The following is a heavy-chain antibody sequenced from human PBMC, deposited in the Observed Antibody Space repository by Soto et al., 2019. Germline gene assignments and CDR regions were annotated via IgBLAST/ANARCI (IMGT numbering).Heavy chain of an antibody. CDR3: ARDRVTTYYYYRMYV. CDR1: GGSFSGYY. Sequence: XVTLSLTCPVYGGSFSGYYWSWIRKPPGKGLEWIGEINHSGSTNYNPSLKSRVTISVDTSKNQFSLKLSSVTAADTAVYYCARDRVTTYYYYRMYVWGQGSTVTVPS. CDR2: INHSGST. J-gene: IGHJ6*02. V-gene: IGHV4-34*01. D-gene: IGHD4-4*01.